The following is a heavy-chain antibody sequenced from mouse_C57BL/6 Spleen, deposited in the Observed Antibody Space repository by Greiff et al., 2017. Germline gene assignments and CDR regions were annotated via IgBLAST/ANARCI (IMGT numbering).Heavy chain of an antibody. V-gene: IGHV1-52*01. J-gene: IGHJ2*01. D-gene: IGHD1-1*01. CDR1: GYTFTSYW. Sequence: QVQLQQPGAELVRPGSSVKLSCKASGYTFTSYWMHWVKQRPIQGLEWIGNIDPSDSVTHYNQKFKDKATLTVDKSSSTAYMQLSSLTSEDSAVYYCARGEPITTVVAFDYWGQGTTLTVSS. CDR2: IDPSDSVT. CDR3: ARGEPITTVVAFDY.